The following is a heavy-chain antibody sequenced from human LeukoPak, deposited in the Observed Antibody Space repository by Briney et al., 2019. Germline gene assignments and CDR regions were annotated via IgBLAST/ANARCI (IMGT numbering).Heavy chain of an antibody. V-gene: IGHV3-30-3*01. CDR2: ISYDGSNK. CDR1: GFTFSSYD. CDR3: ARDIGRYCSSTSCYTPNLVHAFDI. J-gene: IGHJ3*02. D-gene: IGHD2-2*02. Sequence: GGSLRLSCAASGFTFSSYDMNWVRQAPGKGLEWVAVISYDGSNKYYADSVKGRFTISRDNSKNTLYLQMNSLRAEDTAVYYCARDIGRYCSSTSCYTPNLVHAFDIWGQGTMVTVSS.